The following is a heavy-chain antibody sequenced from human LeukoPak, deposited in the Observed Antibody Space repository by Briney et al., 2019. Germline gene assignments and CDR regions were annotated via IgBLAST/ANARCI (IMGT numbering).Heavy chain of an antibody. CDR1: GGSISSDDYC. Sequence: SETLSLTCSVSGGSISSDDYCWNWIRQHPGKGLEWIGYIYYSGSTYYNPSLKSRVALSVDTSKNQFSLKLSSLTGADTAVYYCAKSREEIRGLDAFDIWGQGTMVTVSS. D-gene: IGHD5-24*01. CDR2: IYYSGST. V-gene: IGHV4-31*03. J-gene: IGHJ3*02. CDR3: AKSREEIRGLDAFDI.